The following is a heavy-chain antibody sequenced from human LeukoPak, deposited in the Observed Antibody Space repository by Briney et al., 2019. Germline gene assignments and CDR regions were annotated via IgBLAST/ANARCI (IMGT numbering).Heavy chain of an antibody. J-gene: IGHJ4*02. Sequence: SETLSLTCAVYGGCFSGYYWSWIRQPPGKGLEWIGEINHSGSTNYNPSLKSRVTIPVDTSKNQFSLKLSSVTAADTAVYYCARGKHIPTYYYDSSGPRTEFDYWGQGTLVTVSS. D-gene: IGHD3-22*01. CDR3: ARGKHIPTYYYDSSGPRTEFDY. CDR2: INHSGST. V-gene: IGHV4-34*01. CDR1: GGCFSGYY.